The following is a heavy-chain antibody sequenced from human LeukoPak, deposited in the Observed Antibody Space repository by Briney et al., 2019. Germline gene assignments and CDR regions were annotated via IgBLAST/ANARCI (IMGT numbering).Heavy chain of an antibody. CDR1: DVSISSADYY. CDR2: IYYSGFA. CDR3: ARVEDYGDGGYFQH. Sequence: SQTLSLTCIVSDVSISSADYYWIWIRQPPGRGLEWIGYIYYSGFAYYNPSLRSRVTISLDTSKNQFSLNLSTVTAADTAVYSCARVEDYGDGGYFQHWGQGTLVTVS. J-gene: IGHJ1*01. V-gene: IGHV4-30-4*01. D-gene: IGHD4-17*01.